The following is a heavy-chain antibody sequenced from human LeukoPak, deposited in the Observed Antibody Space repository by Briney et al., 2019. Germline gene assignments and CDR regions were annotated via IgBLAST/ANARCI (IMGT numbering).Heavy chain of an antibody. CDR1: GDSVSGNSTA. CDR3: ARGGQGDGYSADEAFDF. Sequence: SQTLSLTCAISGDSVSGNSTAYNWIRQSPSRGLEWLGRTYYRSKWYNDYAVSVKSRIIINPGTSKNQLSLQLKSVTPGDTAVYYCARGGQGDGYSADEAFDFWGQGTMVTVSS. V-gene: IGHV6-1*01. CDR2: TYYRSKWYN. J-gene: IGHJ3*01. D-gene: IGHD5-24*01.